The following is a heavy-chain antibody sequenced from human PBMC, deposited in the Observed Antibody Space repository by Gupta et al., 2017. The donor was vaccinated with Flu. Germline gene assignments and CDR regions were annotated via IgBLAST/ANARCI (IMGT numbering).Heavy chain of an antibody. CDR3: ARGREGYNMGGYFDY. J-gene: IGHJ4*02. CDR1: GFSSSSYN. CDR2: ISSRT. Sequence: EVQLAESGGGLVKPGGSLRLCCAASGFSSSSYNINWVRQAPGRGLEWVSSISSRTSYADSVKGRFTISRDNAKNSVYLQMNSLGAEDTAIYFCARGREGYNMGGYFDYWGQGAQVTVSS. V-gene: IGHV3-21*03. D-gene: IGHD3-16*01.